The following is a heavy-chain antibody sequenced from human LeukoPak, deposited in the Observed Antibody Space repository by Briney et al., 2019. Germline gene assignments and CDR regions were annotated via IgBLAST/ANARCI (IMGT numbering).Heavy chain of an antibody. D-gene: IGHD3-10*01. V-gene: IGHV3-23*01. CDR3: ASSGYLRRSHGFDP. J-gene: IGHJ5*02. CDR2: ISGSGGST. Sequence: QPGGTLRLTCAASGFTFSSYGMSWVRQAPGKGLEWVSAISGSGGSTYYADSVKGRFTISRDNSKNTLYLQMNSLRAEDTAVYYCASSGYLRRSHGFDPWGQGTLVTVSS. CDR1: GFTFSSYG.